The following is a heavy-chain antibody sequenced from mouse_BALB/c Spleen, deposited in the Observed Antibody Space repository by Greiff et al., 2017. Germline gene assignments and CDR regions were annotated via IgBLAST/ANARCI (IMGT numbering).Heavy chain of an antibody. D-gene: IGHD1-1*01. J-gene: IGHJ3*01. CDR2: IWGDGST. V-gene: IGHV2-6-7*01. CDR1: GFSLTGYG. CDR3: ARVYYGRDAWFAY. Sequence: VQLVESGPGLVAPSQSLSITCTVSGFSLTGYGVNWVRQPPGKGLEWLGMIWGDGSTDYNSALKSRLSISKDNSKSQVFLKMNSLQTDDTARYYCARVYYGRDAWFAYWGQGTLVTVSA.